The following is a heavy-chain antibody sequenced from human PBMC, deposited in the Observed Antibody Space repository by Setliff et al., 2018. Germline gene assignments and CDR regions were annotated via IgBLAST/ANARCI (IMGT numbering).Heavy chain of an antibody. CDR1: GFTFSSFW. CDR2: INQDGGAK. CDR3: ARGVVVVVAATSNYFDP. Sequence: PGGSLRLSCAASGFTFSSFWMSWVRQAPGKGLEWVANINQDGGAKYYVDSVKGRFTISRDNTKNSLYLQMNSLRAEDTAVYYCARGVVVVVAATSNYFDPWGQGTLVTVSS. J-gene: IGHJ5*02. D-gene: IGHD2-15*01. V-gene: IGHV3-7*01.